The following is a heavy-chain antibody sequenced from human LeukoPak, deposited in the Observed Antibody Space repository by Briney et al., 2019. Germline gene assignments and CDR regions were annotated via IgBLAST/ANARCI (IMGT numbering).Heavy chain of an antibody. Sequence: SVKVSCKASGGTFSSYAISWVRQAPGQGLEWMGGIIPIFGTANYAQKLQGRVTITTDESTSTAHMELSSLRSEDTAVYYCASRGTHYYGSGSYLYYYMDVWGKGTTVTVSS. CDR1: GGTFSSYA. V-gene: IGHV1-69*05. J-gene: IGHJ6*03. CDR3: ASRGTHYYGSGSYLYYYMDV. CDR2: IIPIFGTA. D-gene: IGHD3-10*01.